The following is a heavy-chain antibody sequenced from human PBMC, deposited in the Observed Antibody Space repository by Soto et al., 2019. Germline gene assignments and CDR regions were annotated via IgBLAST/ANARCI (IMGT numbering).Heavy chain of an antibody. CDR3: ARMNYYDSSGSTLNWFDP. V-gene: IGHV1-8*01. Sequence: ASVKVSCKASGYTFTSYDMNWVRQATGQGLEWMGWMNPNSGNTGYAQKFQGRVTMTRNTSISTAYMELRSLRSEDTVVYYCARMNYYDSSGSTLNWFDPWGQGTLVTVSS. D-gene: IGHD3-22*01. J-gene: IGHJ5*02. CDR2: MNPNSGNT. CDR1: GYTFTSYD.